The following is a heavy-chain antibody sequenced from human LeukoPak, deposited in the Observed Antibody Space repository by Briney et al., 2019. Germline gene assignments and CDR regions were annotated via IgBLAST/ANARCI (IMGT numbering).Heavy chain of an antibody. J-gene: IGHJ4*01. V-gene: IGHV3-23*01. CDR2: ITSSGDST. Sequence: GGSLRLSCAASGFTFSNYAMTWVRQAPGKGLEWVSAITSSGDSTYYADSVKGRFTLSRDNSKNTLFLQMNSLRVEDTGVYYCAKDYYGSEIWGQGTLVTVSS. CDR3: AKDYYGSEI. CDR1: GFTFSNYA. D-gene: IGHD3-10*01.